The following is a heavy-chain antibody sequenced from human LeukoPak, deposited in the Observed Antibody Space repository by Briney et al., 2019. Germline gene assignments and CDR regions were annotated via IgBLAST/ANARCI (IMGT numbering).Heavy chain of an antibody. V-gene: IGHV1-2*06. CDR1: GYTFTGYY. CDR3: ARPIAVAGTTWFDP. D-gene: IGHD6-19*01. CDR2: INPNSGGT. J-gene: IGHJ5*02. Sequence: ASVKVSCKASGYTFTGYYMHWVRQAPGQGLVWMGRINPNSGGTNYAQKFQGRVTMTRDTSISTAYMELSRLRSDDTAVYYCARPIAVAGTTWFDPWGQGTLVTVSS.